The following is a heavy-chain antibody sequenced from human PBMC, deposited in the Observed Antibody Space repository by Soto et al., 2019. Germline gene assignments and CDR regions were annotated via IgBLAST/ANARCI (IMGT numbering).Heavy chain of an antibody. CDR3: TRVIQLWLLFDY. V-gene: IGHV3-49*04. CDR1: GFPFGDYA. J-gene: IGHJ4*02. Sequence: SLRLSCTASGFPFGDYAMSWVRQAPGKGQEWVGFIRSKAYGGTTEYAASVKGRFTISRDDSKSIAYLQMNSLKTEDTAVYYCTRVIQLWLLFDYWGQGTLVTVSS. CDR2: IRSKAYGGTT. D-gene: IGHD5-18*01.